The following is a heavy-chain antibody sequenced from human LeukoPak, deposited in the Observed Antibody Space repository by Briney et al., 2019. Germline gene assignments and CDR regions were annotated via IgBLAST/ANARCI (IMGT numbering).Heavy chain of an antibody. J-gene: IGHJ4*02. CDR2: INHSGGT. CDR1: GGSFSGYS. CDR3: ARMKSTAPYGVQLGSRAAGWDY. V-gene: IGHV4-34*01. D-gene: IGHD5-18*01. Sequence: PSETLSLTCAVYGGSFSGYSWSWLRQPPGKGLEWIGDINHSGGTNYNPSLTSRGTISVDTSKNQFSLTLSSVTAADTAVYYFARMKSTAPYGVQLGSRAAGWDYWGQGTLVTVSS.